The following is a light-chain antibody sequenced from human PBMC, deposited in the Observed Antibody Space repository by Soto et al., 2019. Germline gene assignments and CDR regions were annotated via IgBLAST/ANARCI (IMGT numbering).Light chain of an antibody. CDR2: DAS. CDR1: QSISNR. Sequence: DTPMTQSPSPPSASVREKDTNTCRASQSISNRLAWYQQKPGKAPKLLIYDASTLESGVPSRFSGSGSGTEFTLTISSLQPDDFATFYCQQYSSASWTFGLGTKVDIK. V-gene: IGKV1-5*01. J-gene: IGKJ1*01. CDR3: QQYSSASWT.